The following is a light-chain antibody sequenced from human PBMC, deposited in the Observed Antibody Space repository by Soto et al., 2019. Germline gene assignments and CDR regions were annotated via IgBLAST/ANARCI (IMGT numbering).Light chain of an antibody. CDR3: MQALQTRA. CDR1: QSLLHSNGYNY. J-gene: IGKJ3*01. Sequence: DIVMTQSPLSLPVTPGEPASISCRSSQSLLHSNGYNYLDWYLQKPGQSPQLLIYLGSNRASGVPDRVSGSGSGTDFTLKISRVEAEDVGVYYCMQALQTRAFGPGTKVDIK. CDR2: LGS. V-gene: IGKV2-28*01.